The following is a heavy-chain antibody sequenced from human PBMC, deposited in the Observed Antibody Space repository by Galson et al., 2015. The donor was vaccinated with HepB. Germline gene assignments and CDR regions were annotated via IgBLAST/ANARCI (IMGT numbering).Heavy chain of an antibody. CDR3: ARDYPHYGSGSPQAY. J-gene: IGHJ4*02. V-gene: IGHV3-48*02. CDR2: ISSSSTI. Sequence: SLRLSCAASGFTFSSYSMNWVRQAPGKGLEWVSYISSSSTIYYADSVKGRFTISRDNAKNSLYLQMNSLRDEDTAVYYCARDYPHYGSGSPQAYWGQGTLVTVSS. D-gene: IGHD3-10*01. CDR1: GFTFSSYS.